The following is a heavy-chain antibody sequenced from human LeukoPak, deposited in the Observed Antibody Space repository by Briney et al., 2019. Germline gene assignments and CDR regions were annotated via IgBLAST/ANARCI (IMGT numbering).Heavy chain of an antibody. Sequence: ASVKVSCKASGYTFTGYYMHWVRQAPGQGLEWMGWINPNSGGTNYAQKFQGRVTMTRDTSTSTVYMELSSLRSEDTAVYYCARDRRYYYGSGSYSIDYWGQGTLVTVSS. CDR2: INPNSGGT. D-gene: IGHD3-10*01. J-gene: IGHJ4*02. V-gene: IGHV1-2*02. CDR3: ARDRRYYYGSGSYSIDY. CDR1: GYTFTGYY.